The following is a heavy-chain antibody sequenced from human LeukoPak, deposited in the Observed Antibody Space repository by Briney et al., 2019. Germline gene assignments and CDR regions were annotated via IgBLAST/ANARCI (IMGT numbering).Heavy chain of an antibody. Sequence: GSLRLSCAASGFTFSSYGMHWVRQAPGKGLEWVAFIRYDGSNKYYADSVKGRFTISRDNSKNTLFLQMNSLRAEDTAVYYCAKERRADGDYVSAFDIWGQGTMVTVSS. D-gene: IGHD4-17*01. CDR1: GFTFSSYG. CDR2: IRYDGSNK. V-gene: IGHV3-30*02. CDR3: AKERRADGDYVSAFDI. J-gene: IGHJ3*02.